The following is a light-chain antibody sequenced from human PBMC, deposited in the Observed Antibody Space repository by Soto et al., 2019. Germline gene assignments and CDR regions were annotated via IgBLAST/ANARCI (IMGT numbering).Light chain of an antibody. J-gene: IGKJ4*01. CDR2: GTS. CDR3: QQGYSPLLT. CDR1: QSISKY. V-gene: IGKV1-39*01. Sequence: DIQMTQSPSSLSASVGDRVTLTCRASQSISKYLNWYQVKSGKGPKLLIYGTSTLQSGVPSRFSGSGSGTHFTLTISNLQPEDFAVYYCQQGYSPLLTFGGRTSVEIK.